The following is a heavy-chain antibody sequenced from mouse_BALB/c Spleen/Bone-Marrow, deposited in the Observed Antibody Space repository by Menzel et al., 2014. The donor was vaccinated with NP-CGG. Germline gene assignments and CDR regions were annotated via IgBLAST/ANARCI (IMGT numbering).Heavy chain of an antibody. CDR1: GFSLTSYG. J-gene: IGHJ4*01. Sequence: QVQLQQSGPGLVQPSQSLSITCTVSGFSLTSYGVHWVRQPPGKGLEWLGVIWSGGSTDYNAAFISRLSISKDNSKSQVFFKMNSLQANDTAIYYCARDRWSSSGTPYAMDYWGQGTSVTVSS. CDR2: IWSGGST. V-gene: IGHV2-2*02. D-gene: IGHD4-1*01. CDR3: ARDRWSSSGTPYAMDY.